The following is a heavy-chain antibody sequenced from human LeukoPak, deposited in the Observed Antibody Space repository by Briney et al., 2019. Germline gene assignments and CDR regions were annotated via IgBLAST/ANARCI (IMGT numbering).Heavy chain of an antibody. CDR2: INTDGSST. Sequence: PGGSLRLSCAASGPTFSAYWMYWVRQAPGKGLVWVSRINTDGSSTAYADYVKGRFTISRDNAKNTLYLQVDSLRAEDTAVYYCARVGVGTTFDYWGQGTLVTVSS. D-gene: IGHD1-26*01. J-gene: IGHJ4*02. CDR3: ARVGVGTTFDY. V-gene: IGHV3-74*01. CDR1: GPTFSAYW.